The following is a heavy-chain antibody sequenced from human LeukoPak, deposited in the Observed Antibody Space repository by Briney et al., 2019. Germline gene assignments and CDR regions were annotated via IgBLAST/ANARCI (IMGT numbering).Heavy chain of an antibody. CDR1: GFTFSSYG. Sequence: PGGSLRLSCAASGFTFSSYGMHWVRQAPGKGLEWVAFIRYDGSNKYYADSVKGRFTISRDNSKNTLYLQMNSLRAEDTAVYYCAKGTVVAATLDAFDIWGQGTMVTVSS. J-gene: IGHJ3*02. CDR3: AKGTVVAATLDAFDI. V-gene: IGHV3-30*02. CDR2: IRYDGSNK. D-gene: IGHD2-15*01.